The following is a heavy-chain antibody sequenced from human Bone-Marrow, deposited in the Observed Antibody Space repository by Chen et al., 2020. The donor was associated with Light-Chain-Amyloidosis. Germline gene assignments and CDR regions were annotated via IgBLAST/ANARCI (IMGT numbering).Heavy chain of an antibody. V-gene: IGHV4-39*07. J-gene: IGHJ5*02. D-gene: IGHD3-16*02. CDR2: IYYSGST. CDR3: ARDPYDYVWGSYRPNNNWFDP. Sequence: QLQLQESGPGLVKPSETLSLTCTVSGGSISSSSYYWGWIRQLPGKGLEWIGSIYYSGSTYYNPSLKSRVTISVDTSKNQFSLKLSSVTAADTAVYYCARDPYDYVWGSYRPNNNWFDPWGQGTLVTVSS. CDR1: GGSISSSSYY.